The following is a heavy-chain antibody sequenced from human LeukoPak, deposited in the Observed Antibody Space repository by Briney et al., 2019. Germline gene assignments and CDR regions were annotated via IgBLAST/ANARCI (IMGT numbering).Heavy chain of an antibody. CDR3: AKLLSNSGRFLY. Sequence: GGSLRLSCAASGFTVSSNYMSWVRQAPGKGLEWVSYISSSSSTIYYADSVKGRFTISRDNAKNSLYLQMNSLRAEDTAVYYCAKLLSNSGRFLYWGQGTLVTVSS. J-gene: IGHJ4*02. D-gene: IGHD4-23*01. CDR1: GFTVSSNY. V-gene: IGHV3-48*01. CDR2: ISSSSSTI.